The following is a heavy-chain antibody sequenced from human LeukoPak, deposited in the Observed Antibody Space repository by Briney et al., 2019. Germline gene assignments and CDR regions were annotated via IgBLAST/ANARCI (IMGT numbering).Heavy chain of an antibody. D-gene: IGHD6-6*01. Sequence: SETLSLTCTVSGYSISSGYYWGWIRQPPGKGLEWIGSIYHSGSTNYNPSLKSRVTISVDTSKKQVFLQLSPVTAADTAVYYCARGYSSSSYYFGSWGQGTLVTVSS. CDR3: ARGYSSSSYYFGS. V-gene: IGHV4-38-2*02. J-gene: IGHJ4*02. CDR2: IYHSGST. CDR1: GYSISSGYY.